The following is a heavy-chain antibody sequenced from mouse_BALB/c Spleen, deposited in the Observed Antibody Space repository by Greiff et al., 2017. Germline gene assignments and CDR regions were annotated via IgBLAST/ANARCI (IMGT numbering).Heavy chain of an antibody. D-gene: IGHD1-1*01. J-gene: IGHJ2*01. CDR3: AREGRYCGTGYFDG. Sequence: ESGGGLVQPGGSLKLPCAASGFTFSSYGMSWVRQTPDKRLELVATINSNGGSTYYPDSVKGRFTISRDNAKNTLYLQMSSRKSEDTAMYYCAREGRYCGTGYFDGWGEGTTLTVSS. CDR1: GFTFSSYG. CDR2: INSNGGST. V-gene: IGHV5-6-3*01.